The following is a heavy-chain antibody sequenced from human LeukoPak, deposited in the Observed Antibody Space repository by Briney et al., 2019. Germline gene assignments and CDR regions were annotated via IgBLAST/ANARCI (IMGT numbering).Heavy chain of an antibody. D-gene: IGHD5-18*01. J-gene: IGHJ4*02. CDR2: ISSSGSTI. Sequence: GGSLRLSCAASGFTFSDYYMSWIRQAPGKGLEWVSYISSSGSTIFYADSVEGRFTISRDNANNSLYLQMNSLRADDTAVYYCARDSRWIQFDYWGQGTLVTVSS. CDR1: GFTFSDYY. V-gene: IGHV3-11*01. CDR3: ARDSRWIQFDY.